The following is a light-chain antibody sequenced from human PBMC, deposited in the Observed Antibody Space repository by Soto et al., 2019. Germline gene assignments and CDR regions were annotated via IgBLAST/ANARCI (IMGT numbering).Light chain of an antibody. CDR2: GAS. J-gene: IGKJ1*01. CDR3: MQDIQSPLT. V-gene: IGKV3-15*01. CDR1: QSVSSD. Sequence: EIVVTPAPAALSESPRERATPSCRASQSVSSDLAWYHQTPGQAPRLLIYGASTRASGIPARFSGSGSGTEFTLTISSVEAEDVGFYYRMQDIQSPLTFGQGTKVDIK.